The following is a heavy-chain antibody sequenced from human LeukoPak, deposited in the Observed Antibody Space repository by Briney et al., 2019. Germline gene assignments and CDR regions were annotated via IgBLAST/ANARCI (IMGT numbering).Heavy chain of an antibody. CDR3: AKSHYGDYEEFDY. V-gene: IGHV3-30*18. D-gene: IGHD4-17*01. CDR2: ISYDGSNK. CDR1: GFTFSSYG. J-gene: IGHJ4*02. Sequence: GRSLRLSCATSGFTFSSYGMHWVRQAPGKGLEWVAVISYDGSNKYYADSVKGRFTISRDNSKNTLYLQMNSLRAEDTAVYYCAKSHYGDYEEFDYWGQGTLVTVSS.